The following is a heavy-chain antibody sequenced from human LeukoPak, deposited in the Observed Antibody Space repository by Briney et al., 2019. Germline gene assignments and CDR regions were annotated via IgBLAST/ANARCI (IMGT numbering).Heavy chain of an antibody. CDR1: GFTVGDHI. J-gene: IGHJ6*02. V-gene: IGHV3-7*03. CDR3: ARGGGLDV. Sequence: GGSLRLSCAASGFTVGDHIMNWARQAPGKGLEWVASINHNGNVNYYVDSVKGRFTISRDNAKNSLYLQMSNLRAEDTAVYFCARGGGLDVWGQGATVTVSS. D-gene: IGHD2-15*01. CDR2: INHNGNVN.